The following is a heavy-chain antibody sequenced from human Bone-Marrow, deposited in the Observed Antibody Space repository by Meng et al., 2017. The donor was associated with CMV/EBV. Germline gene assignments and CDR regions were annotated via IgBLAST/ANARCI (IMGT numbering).Heavy chain of an antibody. D-gene: IGHD1-26*01. CDR2: IYYSGST. J-gene: IGHJ4*02. CDR1: GGSISSSSYY. V-gene: IGHV4-39*02. Sequence: SETLSLTCTVSGGSISSSSYYWGWIRQPPGKGLEWIGSIYYSGSTYYNPSLKSRVTISVDTSKDQFSLKLSSVTAADTAVYYCARDRWGSGSYGEGEFDYWGQGTLVTVPS. CDR3: ARDRWGSGSYGEGEFDY.